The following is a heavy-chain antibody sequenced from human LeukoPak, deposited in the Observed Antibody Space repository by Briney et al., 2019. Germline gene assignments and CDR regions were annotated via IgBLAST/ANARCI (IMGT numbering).Heavy chain of an antibody. D-gene: IGHD2/OR15-2a*01. CDR1: GFTISSNW. CDR3: VRDDGSLIGRD. CDR2: INEAGNEK. V-gene: IGHV3-7*01. Sequence: GGSLRLSCAASGFTISSNWIGWVRQAPGKGLEWVANINEAGNEKYYGDSVTGRFTIARDNANKLLDLQMNSLRGDDSAVYYCVRDDGSLIGRDWGQGTMVTVSS. J-gene: IGHJ3*01.